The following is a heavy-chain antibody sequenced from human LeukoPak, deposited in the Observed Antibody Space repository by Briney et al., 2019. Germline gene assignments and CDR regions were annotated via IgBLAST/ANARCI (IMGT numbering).Heavy chain of an antibody. D-gene: IGHD1-26*01. CDR3: AKPESSGSYSYYFDS. CDR1: GFTFSDYG. V-gene: IGHV3-33*06. CDR2: IWYDGINE. J-gene: IGHJ4*02. Sequence: GGSLRLSCAASGFTFSDYGMHWVRQAPGKGLQWVAVIWYDGINEYYADSVKGRFTISRDNSKNTLYLQMNSLRAEDTALYYCAKPESSGSYSYYFDSWGQGTLVTVSS.